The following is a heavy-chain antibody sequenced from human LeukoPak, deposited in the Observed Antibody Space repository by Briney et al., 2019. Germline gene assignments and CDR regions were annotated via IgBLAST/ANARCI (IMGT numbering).Heavy chain of an antibody. J-gene: IGHJ3*02. D-gene: IGHD3-22*01. CDR1: GFTLSDHY. CDR2: ISYDESNK. Sequence: PGGSLRLSCAASGFTLSDHYMDWVRQAPGKGLEWVAVISYDESNKYYADSVKGRFTISRDNSKNTLYLQMNSLRAEDTAVYYCAKSVLSGSSGYYDAFDIWGQGTMVTVSS. V-gene: IGHV3-30*18. CDR3: AKSVLSGSSGYYDAFDI.